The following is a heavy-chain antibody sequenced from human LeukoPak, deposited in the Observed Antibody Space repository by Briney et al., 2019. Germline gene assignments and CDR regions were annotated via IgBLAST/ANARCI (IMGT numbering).Heavy chain of an antibody. CDR3: ARLQDIVVVPAATLFDY. J-gene: IGHJ4*02. D-gene: IGHD2-2*01. CDR1: GYSFTSYW. CDR2: IYPGDSDT. Sequence: KLSCKGSGYSFTSYWIGWVRQMPGKGLEWMGIIYPGDSDTRYSPSFQGQVTISADKSISTAYLQWSSLKASDTAMYYCARLQDIVVVPAATLFDYWGQGTLVTVSS. V-gene: IGHV5-51*01.